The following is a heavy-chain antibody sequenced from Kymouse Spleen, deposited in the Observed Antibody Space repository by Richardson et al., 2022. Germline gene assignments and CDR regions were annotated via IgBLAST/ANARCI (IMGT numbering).Heavy chain of an antibody. V-gene: IGHV4-34*01. CDR3: ARNTVTALYNWFDP. CDR2: INHSGST. CDR1: GGSFSGYY. Sequence: QVQLQQWGAGLLKPSETLSLTCAVYGGSFSGYYWSWIRQPPGKGLEWIGEINHSGSTNYNPSLKSRVTISVDTSKNQFSLKLSSVTAADTAVYYCARNTVTALYNWFDPWGQGTLVTVSS. J-gene: IGHJ5*02. D-gene: IGHD4-11,IGHD4-11*01.